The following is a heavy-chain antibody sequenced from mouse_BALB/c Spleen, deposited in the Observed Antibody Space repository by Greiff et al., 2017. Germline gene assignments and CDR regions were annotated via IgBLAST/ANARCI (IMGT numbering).Heavy chain of an antibody. CDR3: VRGGRGYYTVDRYFDV. J-gene: IGHJ1*01. CDR1: GFSLTSYD. D-gene: IGHD1-1*01. V-gene: IGHV2-9-2*01. CDR2: IWTGGGT. Sequence: QVQLKESGPGLVAPSQSLSITCTVSGFSLTSYDISWIRQPPGKGLEWLGVIWTGGGTNYNSAFMSRLSISKDNSKSQVFLKMNSLQTDDTAIYYCVRGGRGYYTVDRYFDVWGAGTTVTVSS.